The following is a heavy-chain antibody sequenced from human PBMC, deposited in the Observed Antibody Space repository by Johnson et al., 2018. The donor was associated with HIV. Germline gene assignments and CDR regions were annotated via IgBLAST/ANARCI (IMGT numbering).Heavy chain of an antibody. J-gene: IGHJ3*02. CDR1: GFTFDDYA. V-gene: IGHV3-9*01. CDR3: APAGPDALEI. Sequence: VQLVESGGGLVQPGRSLRLSCAASGFTFDDYAMHWVRQAPGKGLEWVSGISWNSGSIGYADSVKGRFTISRDNAKNSLYLQMNSLRAEDTAVYYCAPAGPDALEIGGQGTMVTVSS. D-gene: IGHD6-13*01. CDR2: ISWNSGSI.